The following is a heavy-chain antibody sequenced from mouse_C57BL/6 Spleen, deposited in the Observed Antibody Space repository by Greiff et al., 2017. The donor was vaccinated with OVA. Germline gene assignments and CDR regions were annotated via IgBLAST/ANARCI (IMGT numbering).Heavy chain of an antibody. J-gene: IGHJ2*01. V-gene: IGHV14-2*01. CDR1: GFNIKDYY. D-gene: IGHD1-1*01. CDR2: IDPEDGET. Sequence: EVQLQQSGAELVKPGASVKLSCTASGFNIKDYYMHWVKQRTEQGLEWIGRIDPEDGETKYATKFQGKATITADTSSNTAYLQLSSLTSEDTAIYYCASFYYGSSYAYWGQGTTLTVSS. CDR3: ASFYYGSSYAY.